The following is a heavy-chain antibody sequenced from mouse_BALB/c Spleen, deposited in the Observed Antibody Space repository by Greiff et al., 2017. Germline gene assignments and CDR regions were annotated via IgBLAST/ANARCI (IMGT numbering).Heavy chain of an antibody. V-gene: IGHV3-2*02. CDR3: ARGTAPGYYYAMDY. Sequence: EVKLMESGPGLVKPSQSLSLTCTVTGYSITSDYAWNWIRQFPGNKLEWMGYISYSGSTSYNPSLKSRISITRDTSKNQFFLQLNSVTTEDTATYYCARGTAPGYYYAMDYWGQGTSVTVSS. CDR1: GYSITSDYA. CDR2: ISYSGST. J-gene: IGHJ4*01. D-gene: IGHD3-1*01.